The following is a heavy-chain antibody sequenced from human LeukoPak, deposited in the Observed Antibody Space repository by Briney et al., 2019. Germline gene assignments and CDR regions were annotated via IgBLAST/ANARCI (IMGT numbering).Heavy chain of an antibody. Sequence: GGSLRLSCAASGFTFSRFSMNWVRQAPGKGLEWVSYISSSSSTIYYADSVKGRFTISRDNAKNSLYLQMNSLRDDDTALYHCARDLRGDYWGQGTPVTVSS. V-gene: IGHV3-48*02. J-gene: IGHJ4*02. CDR2: ISSSSSTI. CDR1: GFTFSRFS. CDR3: ARDLRGDY.